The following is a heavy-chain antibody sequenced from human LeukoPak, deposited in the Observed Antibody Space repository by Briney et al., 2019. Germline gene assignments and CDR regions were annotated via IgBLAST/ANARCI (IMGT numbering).Heavy chain of an antibody. D-gene: IGHD3-10*01. CDR1: GYTFTGYY. V-gene: IGHV1-2*02. CDR2: INPNSGGT. Sequence: ASVKVTCKAPGYTFTGYYMHWVRQAPGQGLEWMGWINPNSGGTNYAQKFQGRVTMTRDTSISTAYMELSRLRSDDTAVYYCARDTTMVRGVHDYWGQGTLVTVSS. CDR3: ARDTTMVRGVHDY. J-gene: IGHJ4*02.